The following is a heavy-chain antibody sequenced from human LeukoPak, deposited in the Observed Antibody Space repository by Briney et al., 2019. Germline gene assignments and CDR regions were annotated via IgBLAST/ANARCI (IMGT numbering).Heavy chain of an antibody. D-gene: IGHD1-26*01. J-gene: IGHJ3*02. Sequence: PGGSLRLSCAASGFTFSSYSMNWVRQAPGKGLEWVSSISSSSSYIYYADSVKGRFTISRDNAKNSLYLQMNGLRAEDTAVYYCAGQPMGAQGVDAFDIWGQGTMVTVSS. CDR1: GFTFSSYS. CDR3: AGQPMGAQGVDAFDI. V-gene: IGHV3-21*01. CDR2: ISSSSSYI.